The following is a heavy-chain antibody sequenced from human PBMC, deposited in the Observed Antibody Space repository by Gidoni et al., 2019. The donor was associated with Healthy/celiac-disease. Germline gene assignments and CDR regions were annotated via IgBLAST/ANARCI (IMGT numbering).Heavy chain of an antibody. J-gene: IGHJ4*02. V-gene: IGHV5-51*01. CDR3: ARHIIPMITCGGVIASWDYFDY. CDR1: GYSFTSSW. D-gene: IGHD3-16*02. Sequence: EVQLVQSGAEVRQPGESLKISCQGSGYSFTSSWIGWVRQMPGKGLEWMGIIYPGDSDTRYSPSCQGQVTISADKSISTAYLQWSSLKASDTAMYYCARHIIPMITCGGVIASWDYFDYWGQGTLVTVSS. CDR2: IYPGDSDT.